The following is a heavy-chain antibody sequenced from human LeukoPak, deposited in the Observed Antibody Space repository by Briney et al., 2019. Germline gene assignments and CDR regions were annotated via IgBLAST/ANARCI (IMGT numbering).Heavy chain of an antibody. CDR3: ARVRNAFDI. D-gene: IGHD3-3*01. CDR1: GGSISSYY. Sequence: PSETLSLTCTVSGGSISSYYWSWLRQPPGKGLEWIGYIYYSGSTNYNPSLKSRVTISVDTSKNQFSLKLSSVTAADTAVYYCARVRNAFDIWGQGTMVTVSS. CDR2: IYYSGST. V-gene: IGHV4-59*01. J-gene: IGHJ3*02.